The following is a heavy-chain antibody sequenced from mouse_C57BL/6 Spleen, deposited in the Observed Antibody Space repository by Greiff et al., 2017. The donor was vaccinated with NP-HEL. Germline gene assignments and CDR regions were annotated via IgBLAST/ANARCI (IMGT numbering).Heavy chain of an antibody. CDR1: GFSFNTYA. J-gene: IGHJ1*03. CDR3: VRSQFITKGYFDV. V-gene: IGHV10-1*01. D-gene: IGHD1-1*01. CDR2: IRSKSNNYAT. Sequence: EVKLVESGGGLVQPKGSLKLSCAASGFSFNTYAMNWVRQAPGKGLEWVARIRSKSNNYATYYADSVKDRFTISRDDSESMLYLQMNNLKTEDTAMYYCVRSQFITKGYFDVWGTGTTVTVSS.